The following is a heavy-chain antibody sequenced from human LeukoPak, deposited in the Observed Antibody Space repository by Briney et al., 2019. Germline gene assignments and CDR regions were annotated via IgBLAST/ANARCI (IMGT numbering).Heavy chain of an antibody. V-gene: IGHV4-30-2*01. D-gene: IGHD4-17*01. CDR1: SGSISSGGYS. CDR2: NYHSGST. J-gene: IGHJ3*02. Sequence: SETLSLTCAVSSGSISSGGYSWSWIRQPPGKGLEWIGYNYHSGSTYYNPSLKSRVTISVDRSKNQFSLKLSSVTAADTAVYYCARSITVTTFFGAFDIWGQGTMVTVSS. CDR3: ARSITVTTFFGAFDI.